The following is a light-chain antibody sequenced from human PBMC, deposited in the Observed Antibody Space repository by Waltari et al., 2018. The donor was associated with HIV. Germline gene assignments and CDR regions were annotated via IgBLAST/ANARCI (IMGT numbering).Light chain of an antibody. CDR1: QGIGSW. V-gene: IGKV1-12*01. CDR2: AAS. CDR3: QQANSFPVA. Sequence: DIQMTQSPSSVSASVGDRVTITCRASQGIGSWLAWDQHKPGKAPKLLIFAASNLQSGVPSRFSGSGSGTDFTLTISSLQPEDFATYYCQQANSFPVAFGPGTKVDVK. J-gene: IGKJ3*01.